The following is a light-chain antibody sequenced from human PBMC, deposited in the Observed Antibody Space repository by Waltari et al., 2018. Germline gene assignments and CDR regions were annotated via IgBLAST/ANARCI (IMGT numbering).Light chain of an antibody. Sequence: NLVSWYQPHPGKAPKLMIYEGSKRPSGVSNRFSGSKSDNTASLTISGLQAEDEAHYYCCSYAGSSAPRVFGGGTKLTVL. CDR3: CSYAGSSAPRV. V-gene: IGLV2-23*01. CDR2: EGS. J-gene: IGLJ3*02. CDR1: NL.